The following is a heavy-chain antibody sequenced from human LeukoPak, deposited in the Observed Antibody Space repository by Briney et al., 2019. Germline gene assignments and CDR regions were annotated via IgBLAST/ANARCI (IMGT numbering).Heavy chain of an antibody. J-gene: IGHJ4*02. V-gene: IGHV3-48*04. CDR3: VRDKVGYGSGVIDY. CDR2: ISRSGSMI. Sequence: GGSLRLSCVASGFTFSNYSMNWVRQAPGKGLEWVSYISRSGSMIYYADSVKGRFTISRDNAKNSLYLQMNSLRAEDTAVYFCVRDKVGYGSGVIDYWGQGTLVTVSS. D-gene: IGHD3-10*01. CDR1: GFTFSNYS.